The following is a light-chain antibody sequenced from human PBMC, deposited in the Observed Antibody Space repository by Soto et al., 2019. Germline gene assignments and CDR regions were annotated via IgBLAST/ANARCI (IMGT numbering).Light chain of an antibody. V-gene: IGKV1-5*03. CDR3: QQYNSYPWT. CDR2: KAS. J-gene: IGKJ1*01. Sequence: DIRMTQSPSTLSASVGDRVTITCRASQSISSWLAWYQQKPGKAPKLLIYKASSLESGDPSRFSGSGSGTEVPLTISSLQPDDFSNYYCQQYNSYPWTFGQGTQVQI. CDR1: QSISSW.